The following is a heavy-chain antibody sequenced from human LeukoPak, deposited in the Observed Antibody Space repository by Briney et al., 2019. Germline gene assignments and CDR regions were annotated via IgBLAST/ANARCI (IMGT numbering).Heavy chain of an antibody. V-gene: IGHV1-8*01. Sequence: GASVRVSCKASGYSFTSYDINWVRQATGQGLEWMGWMNPNSGNTGYAQKFQGRATMTRNTSISTAYMELSSLRSDDTAVFYCTRDLGTYTSSGSIFFDYWGQGTLVTVSS. D-gene: IGHD3-10*01. CDR1: GYSFTSYD. J-gene: IGHJ4*02. CDR3: TRDLGTYTSSGSIFFDY. CDR2: MNPNSGNT.